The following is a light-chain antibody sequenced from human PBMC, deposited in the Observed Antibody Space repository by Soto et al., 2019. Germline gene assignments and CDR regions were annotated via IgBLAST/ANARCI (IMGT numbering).Light chain of an antibody. J-gene: IGLJ3*02. CDR1: SSDIGAYDYVSNY. Sequence: QSVLTQPASVSGSPGQSITISCSGTSSDIGAYDYVSNYVSWYQQHPGKAPKLLIFEVSRRPSGVSARFSGSKSGNTASLTISGLQADDEADYYCGSYTTVGSSVFGGGTKLTVL. V-gene: IGLV2-14*03. CDR2: EVS. CDR3: GSYTTVGSSV.